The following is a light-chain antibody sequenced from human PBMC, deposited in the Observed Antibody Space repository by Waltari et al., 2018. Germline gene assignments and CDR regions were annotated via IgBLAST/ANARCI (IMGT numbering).Light chain of an antibody. CDR3: SSYISSSTLEV. Sequence: QSALTQPASVSGSPGQSLTISCTGTSSDVGGYNSVSWYQQHPGKAPKLMIFDVSNRPSGVSNRFSGSKSGNTASLTISGLQAEDEADYYCSSYISSSTLEVFGGGTRLTVL. J-gene: IGLJ3*02. CDR2: DVS. CDR1: SSDVGGYNS. V-gene: IGLV2-14*03.